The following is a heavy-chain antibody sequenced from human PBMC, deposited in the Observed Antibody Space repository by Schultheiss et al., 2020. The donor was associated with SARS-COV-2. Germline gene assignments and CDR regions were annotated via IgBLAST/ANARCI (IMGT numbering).Heavy chain of an antibody. CDR3: ARDQGDYYYGMDV. CDR2: ISYDGSNK. CDR1: GFTFSSYG. Sequence: GGSLRLSCAASGFTFSSYGMHWVRQAPGKGLEWVAVISYDGSNKYYADSVKGRFTISRDNSKNTLYPQMNSLRAEDTAVYYCARDQGDYYYGMDVWGQGTTVTVSS. J-gene: IGHJ6*02. V-gene: IGHV3-30*03. D-gene: IGHD3-16*01.